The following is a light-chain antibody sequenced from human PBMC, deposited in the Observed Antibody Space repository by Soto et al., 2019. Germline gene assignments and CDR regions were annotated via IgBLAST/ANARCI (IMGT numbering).Light chain of an antibody. CDR2: EVT. Sequence: QSVLTQPASVSGSPGQSITISCTGTSSDIGSYNYASWFQQHPGKPPKVMIYEVTNRPSGVSNRFSGSKSGNTASLTISGLQAEDEADYYCSSYTTGSSWMFGGGTKLTVL. CDR1: SSDIGSYNY. J-gene: IGLJ3*02. V-gene: IGLV2-14*01. CDR3: SSYTTGSSWM.